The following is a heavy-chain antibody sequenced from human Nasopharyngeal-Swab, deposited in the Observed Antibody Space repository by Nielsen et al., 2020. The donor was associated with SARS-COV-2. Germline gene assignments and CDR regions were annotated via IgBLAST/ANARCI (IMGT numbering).Heavy chain of an antibody. CDR3: ARGADYYDFWSGYPSGMDV. V-gene: IGHV4-31*03. Sequence: SETLSLTCTVSGGSISSGGYYWSWIRQHPGKGLEWIGYIYYSGSTYYNPSLKSRVTISVDTSKNQFSLKMSSVTAADTAVYYCARGADYYDFWSGYPSGMDVWGQGTTATVSS. D-gene: IGHD3-3*01. CDR2: IYYSGST. CDR1: GGSISSGGYY. J-gene: IGHJ6*02.